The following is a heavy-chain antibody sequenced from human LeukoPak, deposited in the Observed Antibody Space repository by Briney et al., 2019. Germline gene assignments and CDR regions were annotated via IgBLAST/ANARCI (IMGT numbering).Heavy chain of an antibody. J-gene: IGHJ4*02. CDR2: ISHRGTT. V-gene: IGHV4-34*01. CDR1: GGSFSGYF. Sequence: SSETLSLTCAVYGGSFSGYFWSWIRQSPGKGLEWIGEISHRGTTNYNPSLKSRVSISVDTSKNQYSLNLTSVTAAATAVYYCARRGTSLRPMDSWGQGTLVTVSS. CDR3: ARRGTSLRPMDS.